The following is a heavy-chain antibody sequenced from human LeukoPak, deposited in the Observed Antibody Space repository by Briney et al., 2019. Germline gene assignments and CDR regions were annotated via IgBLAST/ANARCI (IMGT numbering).Heavy chain of an antibody. D-gene: IGHD2-2*01. CDR3: AAVYCSSTSCYLGAFDI. J-gene: IGHJ3*02. Sequence: SVKVSCKASGLTFTSSAMQWVRQARGQRLEWIGWIVVGSGNTNYAQKFQERVTITRDMSTSTAYMELSSLRSEDTAVYYCAAVYCSSTSCYLGAFDIWGQGTMVTVSS. V-gene: IGHV1-58*02. CDR2: IVVGSGNT. CDR1: GLTFTSSA.